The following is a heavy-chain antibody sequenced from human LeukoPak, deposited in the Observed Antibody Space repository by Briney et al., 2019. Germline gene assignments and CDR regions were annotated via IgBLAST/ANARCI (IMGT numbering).Heavy chain of an antibody. CDR3: ARGREGYGYDDAFDI. CDR2: ISHDGSNK. CDR1: GFTFSNYA. D-gene: IGHD5-18*01. J-gene: IGHJ3*02. V-gene: IGHV3-30-3*01. Sequence: HPGGSLRLSCAASGFTFSNYAMYWVRQAPGKGLEWVALISHDGSNKDYADSVKGRFTISRDNSKNTLYLQMNSLRAEDTAVYYCARGREGYGYDDAFDIWGQGTMVTVSS.